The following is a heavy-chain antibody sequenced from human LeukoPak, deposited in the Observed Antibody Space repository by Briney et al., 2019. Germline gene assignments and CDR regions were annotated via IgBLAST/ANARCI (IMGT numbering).Heavy chain of an antibody. CDR3: ATYYYDSSGYYDFDY. J-gene: IGHJ4*02. CDR1: GYTFTSYA. V-gene: IGHV1-3*01. D-gene: IGHD3-22*01. CDR2: INAGNGNT. Sequence: GASVKVSCKASGYTFTSYAMHWVRQAPGQRLEWMGWINAGNGNTKYSQKFQGRVTITRDTSASTAYMELSSLRSEDTAVYYCATYYYDSSGYYDFDYWGQGTLVTVSS.